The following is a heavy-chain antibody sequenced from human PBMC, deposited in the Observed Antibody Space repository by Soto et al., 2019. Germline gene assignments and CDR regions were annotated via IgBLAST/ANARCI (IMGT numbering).Heavy chain of an antibody. CDR3: AKDLLGPGRAYGMDL. V-gene: IGHV3-30*18. CDR2: ISYDGSNK. J-gene: IGHJ6*02. D-gene: IGHD7-27*01. CDR1: GFTFSSYG. Sequence: QVQLVESGGGVVQPGRSLRLSCAASGFTFSSYGMHWVRQAPGKGLEWVAVISYDGSNKYYADSVKGRFTISRDNSKNTLDLQMNSLRAEDTAVYYCAKDLLGPGRAYGMDLGGQGTTVTVS.